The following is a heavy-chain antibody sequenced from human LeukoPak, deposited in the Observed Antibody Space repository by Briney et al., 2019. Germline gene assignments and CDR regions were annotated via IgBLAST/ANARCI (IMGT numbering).Heavy chain of an antibody. CDR2: ISWNSGSI. D-gene: IGHD6-13*01. J-gene: IGHJ6*02. Sequence: PGGSLRLSCAASGFAFTSYWMLWVRQAPGKGLEWVSGISWNSGSIGYADSVKGRFTISRDNAKNSLYLQMNSLRAEDTALYYCAKDINTRQQLGKNYYYYYGMDVWGQGTTVTVSS. CDR1: GFAFTSYW. V-gene: IGHV3-9*01. CDR3: AKDINTRQQLGKNYYYYYGMDV.